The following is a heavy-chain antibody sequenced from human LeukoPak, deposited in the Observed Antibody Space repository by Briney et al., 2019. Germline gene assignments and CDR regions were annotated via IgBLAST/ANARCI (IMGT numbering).Heavy chain of an antibody. Sequence: PGGSLRLSCVASGFTFTNYGMNWVRQAPGKGLEWLSFIRDSGSNIYYADSVKGRFTVSRDNAKNSLYLKMNSRRAEDTAVYYCARVVGYYGSGTYYFDYGGQGTLVTVST. J-gene: IGHJ4*02. CDR3: ARVVGYYGSGTYYFDY. CDR1: GFTFTNYG. D-gene: IGHD3-10*01. CDR2: IRDSGSNI. V-gene: IGHV3-48*03.